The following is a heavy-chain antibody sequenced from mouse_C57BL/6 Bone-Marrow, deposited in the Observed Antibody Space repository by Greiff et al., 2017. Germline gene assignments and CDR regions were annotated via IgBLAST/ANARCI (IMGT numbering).Heavy chain of an antibody. CDR2: IWSGGST. CDR1: GFSLTSYG. J-gene: IGHJ4*01. Sequence: VKLVESGPGLVQPSQSLSITCTVSGFSLTSYGVHWVRQSPGKGLEWLGVIWSGGSTDYNAAFISSMSISKDNSKRQVFCKMNSLQADDTAIYYCARNSPTVVEYYAMDYWGQGTSVTVSS. V-gene: IGHV2-2*01. CDR3: ARNSPTVVEYYAMDY. D-gene: IGHD1-1*01.